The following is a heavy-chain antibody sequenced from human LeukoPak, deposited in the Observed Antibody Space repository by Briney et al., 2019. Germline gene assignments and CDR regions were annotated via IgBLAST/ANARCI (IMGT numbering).Heavy chain of an antibody. J-gene: IGHJ4*02. CDR2: IDRDGSRI. CDR3: VRGNDYGGPHY. V-gene: IGHV3-74*01. Sequence: GGSLRLSCAVSGFTFSSYWMHWVRQAPGKGLAWVSRIDRDGSRINYADSVKGRFTISRDNGKNTLFLQMNSLRAEDAAVYYCVRGNDYGGPHYWGQGTLVTVSS. D-gene: IGHD4-23*01. CDR1: GFTFSSYW.